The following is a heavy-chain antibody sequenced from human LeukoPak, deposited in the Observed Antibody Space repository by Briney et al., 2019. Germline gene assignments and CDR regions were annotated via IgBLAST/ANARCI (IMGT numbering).Heavy chain of an antibody. CDR1: GYSFTSYW. J-gene: IGHJ3*02. CDR3: ASPAYSGSYHDAFDI. V-gene: IGHV5-51*01. Sequence: PGESLKISCKGSGYSFTSYWIGWVRQVPGKGLEWMGIIYPGDSDTRYSPSFQGQVTISADKSISTAYLQWSSLKASDTAMYYCASPAYSGSYHDAFDIWGQGTMVTVSS. D-gene: IGHD1-26*01. CDR2: IYPGDSDT.